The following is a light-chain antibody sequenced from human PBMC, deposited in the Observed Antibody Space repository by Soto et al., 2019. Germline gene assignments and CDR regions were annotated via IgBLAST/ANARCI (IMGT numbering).Light chain of an antibody. CDR3: ATWDDSLNVHV. Sequence: QSVLTQPPSASGTPGQRITISCSGGSSNIGINTVSWYQHLPGTAPRLFIYGNNQRPSGVPDRFSGCKSGTSASLAISGLQSEDEAHYYCATWDDSLNVHVFGTGTKVTVL. CDR1: SSNIGINT. J-gene: IGLJ1*01. CDR2: GNN. V-gene: IGLV1-44*01.